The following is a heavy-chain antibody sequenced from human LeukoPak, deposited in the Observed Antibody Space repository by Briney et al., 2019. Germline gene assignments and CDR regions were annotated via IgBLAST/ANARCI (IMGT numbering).Heavy chain of an antibody. V-gene: IGHV3-48*01. CDR3: ARGLSSWYVDY. CDR2: ISSSSSTI. J-gene: IGHJ4*02. D-gene: IGHD6-13*01. Sequence: PGGSLRLSRAASGFTFSSYSMNWVRQAPGKGLEWVSYISSSSSTIYYADSGKGRFTISRDNAKNSLYLQMNSLRAEDTAVYYCARGLSSWYVDYWGQGTLVTVSS. CDR1: GFTFSSYS.